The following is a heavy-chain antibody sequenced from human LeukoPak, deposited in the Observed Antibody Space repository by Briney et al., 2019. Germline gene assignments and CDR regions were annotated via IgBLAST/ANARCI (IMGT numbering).Heavy chain of an antibody. J-gene: IGHJ3*02. V-gene: IGHV3-9*01. CDR2: ISWNSGSI. Sequence: GGSLRLSCAASGFTFDDYAMHWVRQAPGKGLEWVSGISWNSGSIGYADSVKGRFTISRDNAKNSPYLQMNSLRAEDTALYYCAKDYYDSSGSFDIWGQGTMVTVSS. CDR1: GFTFDDYA. CDR3: AKDYYDSSGSFDI. D-gene: IGHD3-22*01.